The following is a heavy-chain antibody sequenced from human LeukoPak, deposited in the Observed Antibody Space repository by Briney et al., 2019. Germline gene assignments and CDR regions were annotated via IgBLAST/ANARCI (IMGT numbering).Heavy chain of an antibody. CDR2: IRSKAYGGTT. CDR3: TRGVIVGATTIRLFDY. J-gene: IGHJ4*02. Sequence: GGSLRLSCTVSGFTFGDYAMSWFRQAPGKGLEWVGCIRSKAYGGTTEYAASVKGRFTIPRDDSKSIAYLQMNSLKTEDTAVYYCTRGVIVGATTIRLFDYWGQGTLVTVSS. V-gene: IGHV3-49*03. CDR1: GFTFGDYA. D-gene: IGHD1-26*01.